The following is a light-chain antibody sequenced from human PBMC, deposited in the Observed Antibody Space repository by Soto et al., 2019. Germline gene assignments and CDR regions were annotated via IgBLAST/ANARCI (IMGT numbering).Light chain of an antibody. Sequence: DIQMTQSPSTLSGSVGDIVPITCRASQTISSWLAWYQQKPGKAPKLLIYKASTLKSGVPSRFSGSGSGTEFTLTSSSLQPDDFATYYCQHYNSYSEAFGQGTKVDIK. CDR1: QTISSW. CDR2: KAS. V-gene: IGKV1-5*03. J-gene: IGKJ1*01. CDR3: QHYNSYSEA.